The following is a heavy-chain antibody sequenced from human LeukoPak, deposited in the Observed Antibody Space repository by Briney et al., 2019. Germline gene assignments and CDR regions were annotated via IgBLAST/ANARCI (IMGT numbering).Heavy chain of an antibody. V-gene: IGHV3-7*01. Sequence: PGGSLRLSCAASGFAFSTYWMSWVRQAPGQGLEWVGNIKQDGSEKYYVESVKGRFTISRDNAKNSLYLQMNSLTAKDTAVYYCARENLYGSGTSFDYWGQGTLVTVSS. CDR3: ARENLYGSGTSFDY. CDR1: GFAFSTYW. CDR2: IKQDGSEK. D-gene: IGHD3-10*01. J-gene: IGHJ4*02.